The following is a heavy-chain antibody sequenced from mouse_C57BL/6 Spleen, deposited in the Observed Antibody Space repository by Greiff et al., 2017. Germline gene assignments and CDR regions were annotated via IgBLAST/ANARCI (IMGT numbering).Heavy chain of an antibody. V-gene: IGHV5-4*01. J-gene: IGHJ4*01. D-gene: IGHD1-1*01. CDR2: ISDGGSYT. Sequence: EVQRVESGGGSVKPGGSLKLSCAASGFTFSSYAMSWVRQTPEQRLEWVATISDGGSYTYYPDNVKGRFTISRDNAKNNLYLQMRHLKSEDTAMYYSARGGTTVVASYDYAMDYWGQGTSVTASS. CDR1: GFTFSSYA. CDR3: ARGGTTVVASYDYAMDY.